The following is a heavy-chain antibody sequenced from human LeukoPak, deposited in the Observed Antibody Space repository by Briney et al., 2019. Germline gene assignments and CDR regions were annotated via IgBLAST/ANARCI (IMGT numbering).Heavy chain of an antibody. J-gene: IGHJ4*02. CDR2: IYTSGST. Sequence: SETLSLTCTVSGGSISSGSYYWSWIRQPAGKVLEWIGRIYTSGSTNYDPSLKSRVTISVDTSKNQFSLKLSSVTAADTAVYYCARGAEYYYDSSGYYNYWGQGTLVTVSS. CDR3: ARGAEYYYDSSGYYNY. D-gene: IGHD3-22*01. CDR1: GGSISSGSYY. V-gene: IGHV4-61*02.